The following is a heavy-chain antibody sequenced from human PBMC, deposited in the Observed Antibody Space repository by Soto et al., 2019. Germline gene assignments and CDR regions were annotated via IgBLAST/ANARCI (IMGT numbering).Heavy chain of an antibody. J-gene: IGHJ3*02. Sequence: GASVKVSCKASGGTFSTYTIIWVRQAPGQGLEWMGRIIPMLDITNTAQSFQGRVTITADKSTSTAYLELSALRSDDTAIYFCTLGSWSAETFDIWGRGTMVT. V-gene: IGHV1-69*02. D-gene: IGHD6-13*01. CDR2: IIPMLDIT. CDR3: TLGSWSAETFDI. CDR1: GGTFSTYT.